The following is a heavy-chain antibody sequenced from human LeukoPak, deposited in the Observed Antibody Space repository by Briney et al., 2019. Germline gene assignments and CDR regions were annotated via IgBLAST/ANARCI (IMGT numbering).Heavy chain of an antibody. CDR2: INHSGST. J-gene: IGHJ4*02. CDR3: ASGRFSIPAYFDY. V-gene: IGHV4-34*01. Sequence: SETLSLTCAVYGGSFSGYYWSWIRQPPGKGLEWIGEINHSGSTNYNPSLKSRVTISVDTSKNQFSLRLSSVTAADTAVYYCASGRFSIPAYFDYWGQGTLVTVSS. CDR1: GGSFSGYY. D-gene: IGHD2-21*01.